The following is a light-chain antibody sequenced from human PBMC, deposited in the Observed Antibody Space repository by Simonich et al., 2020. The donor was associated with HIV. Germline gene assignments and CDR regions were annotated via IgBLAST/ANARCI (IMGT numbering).Light chain of an antibody. CDR3: QQYNSYSRT. V-gene: IGKV1-5*03. CDR1: QSISSW. J-gene: IGKJ1*01. CDR2: KAS. Sequence: DIQMTQSPSTLSASVGDRVNIPCRASQSISSWLAWYQHKPGKAPKLLIYKASSVESGVPSRFSGSGSGTEFTLTISSLQPDDFATYYCQQYNSYSRTFGQGTKVEIK.